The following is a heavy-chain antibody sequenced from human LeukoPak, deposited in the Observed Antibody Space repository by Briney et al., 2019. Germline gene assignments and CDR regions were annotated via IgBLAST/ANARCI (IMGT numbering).Heavy chain of an antibody. D-gene: IGHD3-10*01. CDR2: IYHSGST. J-gene: IGHJ4*02. CDR3: ARHAGSPYYFDY. V-gene: IGHV4-34*09. CDR1: GGSFSGYY. Sequence: SETLSLTCAVYGGSFSGYYWSWIRQPPGKGLEWIGEIYHSGSTYYNPSLKSRVTISVDTSENQFSLRLSSVTAADTAVYYCARHAGSPYYFDYWGQGTLVTVSS.